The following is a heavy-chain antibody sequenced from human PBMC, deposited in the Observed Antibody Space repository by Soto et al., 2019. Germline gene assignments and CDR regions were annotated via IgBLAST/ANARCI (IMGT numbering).Heavy chain of an antibody. CDR1: GFDFSDHG. D-gene: IGHD3-3*01. V-gene: IGHV3-33*03. CDR3: AKDEGRFLRNDFNYGIDV. Sequence: QVRLVESGGGVVQPGRSLRLSCAASGFDFSDHGMHWVRQAPGEGLEWVTVISYDGTAKYYKESVKGRFTTSRDNSKKTLYLQIDSLRVEDTAVYYCAKDEGRFLRNDFNYGIDVWGLGTTVTVSS. J-gene: IGHJ6*02. CDR2: ISYDGTAK.